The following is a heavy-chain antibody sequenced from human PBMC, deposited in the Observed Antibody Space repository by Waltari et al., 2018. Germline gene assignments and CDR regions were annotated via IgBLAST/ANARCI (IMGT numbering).Heavy chain of an antibody. J-gene: IGHJ5*02. CDR2: VIYSGGTT. CDR3: AKEDFGGVDH. Sequence: EVQLLESGGGLVQPGGSLRLSCAASGFTFNNYAMRWVRQAPGKGVGWVSVIYSGGTTYYADSVKGRFTISRDNSKNTLYLQMNSLRPEDTAVYHCAKEDFGGVDHWGQGTLVTVSS. D-gene: IGHD3-16*01. CDR1: GFTFNNYA. V-gene: IGHV3-23*03.